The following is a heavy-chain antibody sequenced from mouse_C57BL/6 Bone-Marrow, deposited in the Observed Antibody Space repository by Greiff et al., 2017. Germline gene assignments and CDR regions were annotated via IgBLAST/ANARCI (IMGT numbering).Heavy chain of an antibody. Sequence: QVQLQQPGAVLVKPGASVKLSCKASGFTFTSYWMHWVKQRPGRGLEWIGRVDPYSGGTKYNEKFKSKATLTVDKPSSTAYMQLSSLTSEDSAVYYCARDWGGGHFDYWGQGTTLTVSS. CDR3: ARDWGGGHFDY. V-gene: IGHV1-72*01. J-gene: IGHJ2*01. CDR2: VDPYSGGT. CDR1: GFTFTSYW. D-gene: IGHD4-1*01.